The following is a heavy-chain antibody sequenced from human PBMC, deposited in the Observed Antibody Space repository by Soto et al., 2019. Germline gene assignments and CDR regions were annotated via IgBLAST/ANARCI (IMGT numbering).Heavy chain of an antibody. CDR1: GYTFTSYD. CDR2: MNPNSGNT. Sequence: ASVKVSCKASGYTFTSYDINWVRQATGQGLEWMGWMNPNSGNTGYAQKFQGRVTMTRNTSISTAYMELSSLRSEDTAVYYCARAYGVVTQYGMDVWGQGTTVTVSS. CDR3: ARAYGVVTQYGMDV. D-gene: IGHD3-3*01. V-gene: IGHV1-8*01. J-gene: IGHJ6*02.